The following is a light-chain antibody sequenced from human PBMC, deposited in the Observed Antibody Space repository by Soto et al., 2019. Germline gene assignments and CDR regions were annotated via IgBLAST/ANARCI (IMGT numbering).Light chain of an antibody. J-gene: IGKJ4*01. CDR1: QSVRRF. CDR2: DAS. CDR3: QQRTNWPEVS. Sequence: EIVLTQSPATLSLAPGERATLSCRASQSVRRFLAWYQVKPGQAPRLLMYDASNRATGIPARFSGSGSGTDFTLTISSLEPDDLALYYCQQRTNWPEVSFGGGTKVEIK. V-gene: IGKV3-11*01.